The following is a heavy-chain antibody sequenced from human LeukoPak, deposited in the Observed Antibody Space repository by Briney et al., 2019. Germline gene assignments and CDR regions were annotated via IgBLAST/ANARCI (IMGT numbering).Heavy chain of an antibody. Sequence: PSETLSLTCTVSGGSISSYYWSWIRQPPGKGLEWIGYIYYSGSTNYNPSLKSRVTISVDTSKNHFSLKLSSVTAADTAVYYCARSYDSSGYYFNLGFDYWGQGTLVTVSS. V-gene: IGHV4-59*08. J-gene: IGHJ4*02. D-gene: IGHD3-22*01. CDR2: IYYSGST. CDR3: ARSYDSSGYYFNLGFDY. CDR1: GGSISSYY.